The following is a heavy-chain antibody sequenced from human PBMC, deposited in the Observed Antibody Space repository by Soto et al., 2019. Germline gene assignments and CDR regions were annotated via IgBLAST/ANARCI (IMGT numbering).Heavy chain of an antibody. D-gene: IGHD3-10*01. V-gene: IGHV1-69*13. CDR3: ASWRFRETLNWFDP. CDR2: IIPIFGTA. Sequence: GASVKVSCKASGGTFSSYAISWVRQAPGQGLEWMGGIIPIFGTANYAQKFQGRVTITADESTSTAYMELSSLRSEDTAVYYCASWRFRETLNWFDPWGQGTLVTSPQ. CDR1: GGTFSSYA. J-gene: IGHJ5*02.